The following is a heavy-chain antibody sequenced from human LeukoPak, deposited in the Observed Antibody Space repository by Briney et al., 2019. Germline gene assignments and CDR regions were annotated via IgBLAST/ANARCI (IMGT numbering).Heavy chain of an antibody. CDR2: IYYSGST. D-gene: IGHD6-13*01. Sequence: PSETLSLTCTVSGGSISSYYWSWIRQPPGKGLKWIGYIYYSGSTNYNPSLKSRVTISVDTSKNQFSLKLSSVTAADTAVYYCARHFYSSSWSYYYYMDVWGKGTTVTVSS. V-gene: IGHV4-59*08. J-gene: IGHJ6*03. CDR3: ARHFYSSSWSYYYYMDV. CDR1: GGSISSYY.